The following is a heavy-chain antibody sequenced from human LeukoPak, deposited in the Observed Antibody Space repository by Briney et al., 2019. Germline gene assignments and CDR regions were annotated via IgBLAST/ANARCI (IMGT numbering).Heavy chain of an antibody. D-gene: IGHD1-26*01. V-gene: IGHV3-23*01. CDR1: GFTFSGYA. CDR3: ATKVGAAPVDY. J-gene: IGHJ4*02. CDR2: ISGSGGSR. Sequence: GGSLRLSCAASGFTFSGYAMSWVRQAPWKGLEWVSGISGSGGSRYYADSVKGRFTISRENSKNTLYLQMNSLRAEDTAVYYCATKVGAAPVDYWGQGTLVTVSS.